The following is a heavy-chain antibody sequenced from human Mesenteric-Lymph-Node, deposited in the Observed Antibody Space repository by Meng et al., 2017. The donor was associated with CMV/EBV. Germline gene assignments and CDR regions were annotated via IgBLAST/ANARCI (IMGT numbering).Heavy chain of an antibody. V-gene: IGHV5-51*01. Sequence: GGSLRLSCKDSGYNSNIYWIGWVRQMPGKGLEWMAIIYPGDSDTRYNPSFQGQVTISADKSISTAYLQWSSLKTSDTAMYYCAGTGLWDGYPFHLWGQGTLVTVSS. CDR3: AGTGLWDGYPFHL. D-gene: IGHD3-3*01. CDR2: IYPGDSDT. J-gene: IGHJ5*02. CDR1: GYNSNIYW.